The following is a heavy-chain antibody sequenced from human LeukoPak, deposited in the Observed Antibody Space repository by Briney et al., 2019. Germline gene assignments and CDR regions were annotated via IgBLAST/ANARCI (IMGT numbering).Heavy chain of an antibody. V-gene: IGHV2-5*02. CDR1: GFSLSTSGVG. Sequence: SGPTLVNPTQTLTLTCTFSGFSLSTSGVGVGWIRQPPGKALEWLALIYWDDDERYSPSLKSRLTITKDTSKNQVVLTMTNMDPVDTATYYCVHTKDSGYYHYHYYYGMDVWGQGTTVTVSS. CDR3: VHTKDSGYYHYHYYYGMDV. J-gene: IGHJ6*02. D-gene: IGHD5-12*01. CDR2: IYWDDDE.